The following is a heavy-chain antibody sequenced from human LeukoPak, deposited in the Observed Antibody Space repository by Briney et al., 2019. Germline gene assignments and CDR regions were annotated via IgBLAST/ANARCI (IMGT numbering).Heavy chain of an antibody. CDR2: IYYSGST. CDR1: GGSISSSSYY. CDR3: ARDGLFGSRPDY. Sequence: PSETLSLTCTVSGGSISSSSYYWGWIRQPPGKGLEWIGSIYYSGSTYYNPSLKSRVTISVDTSKNQFSLKLSSVTAADTAVYYCARDGLFGSRPDYWGQGTLVTVSS. V-gene: IGHV4-39*07. D-gene: IGHD3-16*01. J-gene: IGHJ4*02.